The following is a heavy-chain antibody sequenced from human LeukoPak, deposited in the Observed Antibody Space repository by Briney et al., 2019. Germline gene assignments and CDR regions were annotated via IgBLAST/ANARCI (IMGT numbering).Heavy chain of an antibody. Sequence: GGSLRLSCAASGLTFRAYGMSWVRQAPGKGLEWVSSISGGGDTTYYADSVRGRFTISRDNSKSTMYLQMNSLRAEDTAVYYRAILGPLDYWGQGTLVAVSS. CDR3: AILGPLDY. CDR1: GLTFRAYG. CDR2: ISGGGDTT. V-gene: IGHV3-23*01. J-gene: IGHJ4*02.